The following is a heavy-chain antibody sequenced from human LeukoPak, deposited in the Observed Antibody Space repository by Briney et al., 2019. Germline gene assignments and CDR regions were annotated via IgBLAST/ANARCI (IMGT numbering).Heavy chain of an antibody. J-gene: IGHJ4*02. D-gene: IGHD2-2*01. CDR1: RYIFTDYW. V-gene: IGHV5-51*01. CDR2: IYPGDSET. Sequence: GESLKISCTGSRYIFTDYWIAWVRQMPGKGLEWMGIIYPGDSETTFSPSFQGQVTLSADKSITTTYLQWSTLKASDTAMYYCARGRGYCSSGTCYDLDYWGQGTLVTVSS. CDR3: ARGRGYCSSGTCYDLDY.